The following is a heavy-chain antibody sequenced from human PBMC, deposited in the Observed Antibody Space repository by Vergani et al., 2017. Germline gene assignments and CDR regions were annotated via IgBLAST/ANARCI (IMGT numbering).Heavy chain of an antibody. Sequence: QVKLQESGPGLLKPSQTLSPTCTVSGESIRSGSHYWSWIRQPAGKGPEWIGHIHTGGSTDLNPSFKSRVSISVYTSKSQFSLKRNSVTVADTAVYYCARTSRGSSRTSCYKEYYYYYYMDVWGKGTTVTVSS. CDR2: IHTGGST. J-gene: IGHJ6*03. V-gene: IGHV4-61*02. CDR3: ARTSRGSSRTSCYKEYYYYYYMDV. CDR1: GESIRSGSHY. D-gene: IGHD2-2*02.